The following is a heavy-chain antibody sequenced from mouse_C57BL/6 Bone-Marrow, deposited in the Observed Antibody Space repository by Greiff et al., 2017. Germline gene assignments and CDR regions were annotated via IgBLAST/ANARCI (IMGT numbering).Heavy chain of an antibody. CDR3: ARVPYYAMDY. CDR1: GFTFSSYA. CDR2: ISDGGSYT. J-gene: IGHJ4*01. V-gene: IGHV5-4*03. Sequence: EVKVVESGGGLVKPGGSLKLSCAASGFTFSSYAMSWVRQTPEKRLEWVATISDGGSYTYYPDNVKGRFTISRDNAKNNLYLQMSHLKSEDTAMYYCARVPYYAMDYWGQGTSVTVSS.